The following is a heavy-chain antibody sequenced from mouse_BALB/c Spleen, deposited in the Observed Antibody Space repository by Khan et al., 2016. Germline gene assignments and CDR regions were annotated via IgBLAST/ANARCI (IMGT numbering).Heavy chain of an antibody. CDR3: AGQYGSSYVGFAY. CDR2: INPGSGGT. D-gene: IGHD1-1*01. J-gene: IGHJ3*01. V-gene: IGHV1-54*01. Sequence: QVQLQQSGAELVRPGTSVKVSCKASGYAFTNCLIEWVKQRPGQGLEWIGVINPGSGGTNYNERFKGKATLTADNSSSTAYMQLSSLTSDDPAVFFFAGQYGSSYVGFAYWGQGTLVTVSA. CDR1: GYAFTNCL.